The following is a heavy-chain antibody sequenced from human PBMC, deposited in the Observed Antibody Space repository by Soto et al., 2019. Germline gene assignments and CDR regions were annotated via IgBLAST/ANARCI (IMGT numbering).Heavy chain of an antibody. Sequence: QVQLVQSGAEVKKPGASVKVSCKASGYTFTSYAMHWVRQAPGQRLEWMGWINAGNGNTKYSQKFQGRVTITRDTSASTAYMELSSLRSGDTAVYYCASAVVVPAAMAHDAFDIWGQGTMVTVSS. CDR3: ASAVVVPAAMAHDAFDI. CDR2: INAGNGNT. V-gene: IGHV1-3*01. CDR1: GYTFTSYA. D-gene: IGHD2-2*01. J-gene: IGHJ3*02.